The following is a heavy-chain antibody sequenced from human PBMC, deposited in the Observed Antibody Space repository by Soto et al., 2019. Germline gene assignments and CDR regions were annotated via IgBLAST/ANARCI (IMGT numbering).Heavy chain of an antibody. V-gene: IGHV3-7*05. Sequence: EVQLVQSGGGLVQPGGSLRLSCAASGFTLGDYWMSWVRQAPEKGLEWVANMKQDGSEKSYIDSVKGRFTISRDNAKDLLYLQINSLRAEDTAFYFCASHTLRGSSGWSTPLDYWGQGTLVTVSS. CDR3: ASHTLRGSSGWSTPLDY. CDR1: GFTLGDYW. CDR2: MKQDGSEK. J-gene: IGHJ4*02. D-gene: IGHD6-19*01.